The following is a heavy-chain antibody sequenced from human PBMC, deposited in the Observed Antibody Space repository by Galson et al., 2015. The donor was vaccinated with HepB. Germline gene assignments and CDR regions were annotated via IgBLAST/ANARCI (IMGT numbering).Heavy chain of an antibody. CDR2: FDPEDGET. D-gene: IGHD3-10*01. CDR1: GYTLTELS. CDR3: ATDLVDYYGSGRENFRR. V-gene: IGHV1-24*01. Sequence: SVKVSCKVSGYTLTELSMHWVRQAPGKGLEWMGGFDPEDGETTYAQKFQGRVTMTEDTSTDTAYMELSSLRSEDTAVYYCATDLVDYYGSGRENFRRWGQGALVTVSS. J-gene: IGHJ4*02.